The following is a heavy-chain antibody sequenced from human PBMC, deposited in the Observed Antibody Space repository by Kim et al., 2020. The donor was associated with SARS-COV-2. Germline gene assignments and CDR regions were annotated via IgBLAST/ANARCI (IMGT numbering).Heavy chain of an antibody. CDR2: IYYSGST. CDR1: GGSVSSGSYY. CDR3: ARVGGSSSSSEGWFDP. V-gene: IGHV4-61*01. J-gene: IGHJ5*02. D-gene: IGHD6-13*01. Sequence: SETLSLTCTVSGGSVSSGSYYWSWIRQPPGKGLEWIGYIYYSGSTNYNPSLKSRVTISVDTSKNQFSLKLSSVTAADTAVYYCARVGGSSSSSEGWFDP.